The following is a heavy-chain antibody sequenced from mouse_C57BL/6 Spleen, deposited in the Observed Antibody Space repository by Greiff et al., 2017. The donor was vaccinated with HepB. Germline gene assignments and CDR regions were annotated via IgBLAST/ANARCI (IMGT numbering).Heavy chain of an antibody. V-gene: IGHV5-4*03. J-gene: IGHJ4*01. CDR1: GFTFSSYA. Sequence: EVKLEESGGGLVKPGGSLKLSCAASGFTFSSYAMSWVRQTPEKRLEWVATISDGGSYTYYPDNVKGRFTISRDNAKNNLYLQMSHLKSEDTAMYYCARRGHYDDYYAMDYWGQGTSVTVSS. D-gene: IGHD2-4*01. CDR2: ISDGGSYT. CDR3: ARRGHYDDYYAMDY.